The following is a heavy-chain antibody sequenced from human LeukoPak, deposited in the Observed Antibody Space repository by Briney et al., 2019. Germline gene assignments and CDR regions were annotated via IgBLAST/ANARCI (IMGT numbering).Heavy chain of an antibody. CDR3: ARVYYGDYMAY. Sequence: GASVKVSCKASGYTFTSYGISWVRQAPGQGLEWMGWISAYNGNTNYAQKLQGRVTMTTDTSTSTAYMERGSLRSDDTAVYYCARVYYGDYMAYWGQGTLVTVSS. CDR2: ISAYNGNT. J-gene: IGHJ4*02. V-gene: IGHV1-18*01. CDR1: GYTFTSYG. D-gene: IGHD4-17*01.